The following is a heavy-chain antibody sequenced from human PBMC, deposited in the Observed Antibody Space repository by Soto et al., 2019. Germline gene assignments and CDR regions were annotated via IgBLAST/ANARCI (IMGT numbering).Heavy chain of an antibody. CDR3: TTLYSGYDYVGY. D-gene: IGHD5-12*01. J-gene: IGHJ4*02. Sequence: GGSLRLSCAASRFPFSDAWMSWVRQAPGKGLECVGRIRSKTDGGTTEYAAPVKGRFTISRDDSKNTLYLQMNSLKIEDTAMYYCTTLYSGYDYVGYWGQGTLVTVSS. CDR2: IRSKTDGGTT. V-gene: IGHV3-15*01. CDR1: RFPFSDAW.